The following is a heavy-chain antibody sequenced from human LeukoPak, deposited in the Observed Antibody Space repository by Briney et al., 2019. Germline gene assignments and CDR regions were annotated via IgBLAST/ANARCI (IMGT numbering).Heavy chain of an antibody. V-gene: IGHV1-69*13. CDR3: ARGGRGSAAVVAPRSFDI. CDR1: GGTFSSYA. D-gene: IGHD3-22*01. Sequence: SVKVSCKASGGTFSSYAISWVRQAPGQGLEWMGGIIPIFGTANYAQKFQGRVTITADESTSTAYMELSSLRSEDTAVYYCARGGRGSAAVVAPRSFDIWGQGTMVTVSS. CDR2: IIPIFGTA. J-gene: IGHJ3*02.